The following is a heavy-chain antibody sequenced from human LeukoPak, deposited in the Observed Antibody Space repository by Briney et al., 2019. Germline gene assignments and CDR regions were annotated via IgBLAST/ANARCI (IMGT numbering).Heavy chain of an antibody. D-gene: IGHD4-17*01. J-gene: IGHJ4*02. CDR3: ARGVHGAQPGLDY. CDR1: GFTFSSYS. CDR2: ISSSSSYI. V-gene: IGHV3-21*01. Sequence: GGSLRLSCAASGFTFSSYSMNWVRQAPGKGLEWVSSISSSSSYIYYADSVKGRFTISRDNAKNSLYLQMDSLRAEDTAVYYCARGVHGAQPGLDYWGQGTLFTVSS.